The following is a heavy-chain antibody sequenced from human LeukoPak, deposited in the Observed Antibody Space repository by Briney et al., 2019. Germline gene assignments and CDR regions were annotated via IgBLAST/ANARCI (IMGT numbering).Heavy chain of an antibody. CDR3: AKAPITMIVVVEYFQH. Sequence: GGSLRLSCAASGFTFSSYNMNWVRQAPGKGLEWVSYISSSSSTIYYADSVKGRFTISRDNAKNSLYLQMNSLRAEDTAVYYCAKAPITMIVVVEYFQHWGQGTLVTVSS. CDR1: GFTFSSYN. J-gene: IGHJ1*01. D-gene: IGHD3-22*01. V-gene: IGHV3-48*01. CDR2: ISSSSSTI.